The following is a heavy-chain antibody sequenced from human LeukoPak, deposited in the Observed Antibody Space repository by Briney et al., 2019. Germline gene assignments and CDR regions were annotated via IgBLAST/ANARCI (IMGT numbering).Heavy chain of an antibody. CDR2: ISAYNGNT. V-gene: IGHV1-18*01. D-gene: IGHD3-22*01. CDR3: VRDEARYSSGYYPNWFDP. CDR1: GYTFTSYG. Sequence: ASVKVSCKASGYTFTSYGISWVRQAPGQGLEWMGWISAYNGNTNYAQKLQGRVTMTTDTSTSTAYMELRSLRSDDTAVYYCVRDEARYSSGYYPNWFDPWGQGTLVTVSS. J-gene: IGHJ5*02.